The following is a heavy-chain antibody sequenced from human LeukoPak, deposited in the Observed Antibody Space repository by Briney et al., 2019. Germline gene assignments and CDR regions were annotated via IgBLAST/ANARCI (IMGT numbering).Heavy chain of an antibody. CDR3: ARHGGSSIAALDY. V-gene: IGHV4-39*01. CDR1: GGSIGSSSSY. D-gene: IGHD6-6*01. J-gene: IGHJ4*02. Sequence: SETLSLTCTVPGGSIGSSSSYWRWIRQPPGKGLEYIGSISYSGSTYYNPSLKSRVTISVDTSKNQFSLRLSSVTAADTAVYYCARHGGSSIAALDYWGQGTLVTVSS. CDR2: ISYSGST.